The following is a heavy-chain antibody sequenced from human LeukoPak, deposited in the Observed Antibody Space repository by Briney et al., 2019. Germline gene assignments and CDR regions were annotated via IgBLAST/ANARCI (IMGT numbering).Heavy chain of an antibody. D-gene: IGHD1-20*01. V-gene: IGHV3-20*04. CDR1: GFTFDDYG. CDR2: INWNGGST. CDR3: ARGTKGMTGAPSDY. Sequence: GGSLRLSCAASGFTFDDYGMSWVRQVPGKGLEWVSGINWNGGSTGYADSVKGRFTISRDNAKNSLYLQMNSLRVEDTAVYYCARGTKGMTGAPSDYWGQGTLVTVSS. J-gene: IGHJ4*02.